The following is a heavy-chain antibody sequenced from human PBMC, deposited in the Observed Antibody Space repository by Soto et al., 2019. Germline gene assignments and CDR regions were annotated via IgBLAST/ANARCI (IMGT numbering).Heavy chain of an antibody. Sequence: KPSETLSLTCTVSGGSISSSSYYWGWIRQPPGKGLEWIGSIYYSGSTYYNPSLKSRVTISVDTSKNQFSLKLSSVTAADTAVYYCASVDYSNYGFIDYWGQGTLVTVSS. CDR1: GGSISSSSYY. V-gene: IGHV4-39*01. CDR3: ASVDYSNYGFIDY. J-gene: IGHJ4*02. CDR2: IYYSGST. D-gene: IGHD4-4*01.